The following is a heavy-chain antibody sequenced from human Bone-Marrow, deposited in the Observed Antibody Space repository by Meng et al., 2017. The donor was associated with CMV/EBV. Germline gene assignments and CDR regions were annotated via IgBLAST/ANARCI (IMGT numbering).Heavy chain of an antibody. CDR1: GFTFSSYS. CDR3: ARDHRIAGGYYYGMDV. CDR2: ISSSSSYI. Sequence: GESLKISCAASGFTFSSYSMNWVRQAPGKGLEWVTSISSSSSYIYYADSVKGRFTISRDNAKNSLYLQMNSLRAEDTAVYYCARDHRIAGGYYYGMDVWGQGTTVTVSS. V-gene: IGHV3-21*01. J-gene: IGHJ6*02. D-gene: IGHD6-13*01.